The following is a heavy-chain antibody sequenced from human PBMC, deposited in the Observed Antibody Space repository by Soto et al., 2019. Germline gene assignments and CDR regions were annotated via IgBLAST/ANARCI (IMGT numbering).Heavy chain of an antibody. D-gene: IGHD2-15*01. V-gene: IGHV4-34*01. CDR2: INHSAST. CDR3: AVAASYYYGMDV. CDR1: GGSFSGYY. J-gene: IGHJ6*02. Sequence: QVQLQQWGAGLLKPSETLSLTCAVYGGSFSGYYWSWIRQPPGKGLEWIGEINHSASTNYNPSLMSRVTISVDTSKNQFSLKLSSVTAADTAVYYCAVAASYYYGMDVWGQGTTVTVSS.